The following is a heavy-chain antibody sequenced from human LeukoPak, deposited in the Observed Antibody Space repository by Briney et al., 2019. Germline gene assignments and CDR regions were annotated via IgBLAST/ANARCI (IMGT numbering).Heavy chain of an antibody. CDR1: GGFISSYY. V-gene: IGHV4-59*08. D-gene: IGHD6-13*01. J-gene: IGHJ4*02. CDR3: ARHKDMLSSSWDY. Sequence: PSETLSLTCTVSGGFISSYYWSWIRQPPGKGLEWIGYIYYSGSTNYNPSLKSRVTISVDTSKNQFSLKLSSVTAADTAVYYCARHKDMLSSSWDYWGQGTLVTVSS. CDR2: IYYSGST.